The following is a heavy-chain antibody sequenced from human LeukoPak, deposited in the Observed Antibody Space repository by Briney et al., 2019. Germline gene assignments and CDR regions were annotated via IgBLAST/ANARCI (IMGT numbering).Heavy chain of an antibody. CDR3: AKGADYYDSSGYSVGY. J-gene: IGHJ4*02. V-gene: IGHV3-30*02. CDR2: IRYDGSNK. D-gene: IGHD3-22*01. Sequence: GGSLRLSCAASGFTFSSYGMHWVRQAPGKGLEWVAFIRYDGSNKYYADSVKGRFTISRDNSKNTLYLQMNSLRAEDTAVYYCAKGADYYDSSGYSVGYWGQGTLVTVSS. CDR1: GFTFSSYG.